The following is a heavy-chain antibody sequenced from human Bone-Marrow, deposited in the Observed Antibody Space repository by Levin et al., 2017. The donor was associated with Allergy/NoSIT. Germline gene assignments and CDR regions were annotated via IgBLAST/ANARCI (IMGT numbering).Heavy chain of an antibody. J-gene: IGHJ5*02. CDR3: ARDPGYSSGWYAGWFDP. D-gene: IGHD6-19*01. V-gene: IGHV3-30-3*01. CDR1: GFTFSSYA. Sequence: GGSLRLSCAASGFTFSSYAMHWVRQAPGKGLEWVAVISYDGSNKYYADSVKGRFTISRDNSKNTLYLQMNSLRAEDTAVYYCARDPGYSSGWYAGWFDPWGQGTLVTVSS. CDR2: ISYDGSNK.